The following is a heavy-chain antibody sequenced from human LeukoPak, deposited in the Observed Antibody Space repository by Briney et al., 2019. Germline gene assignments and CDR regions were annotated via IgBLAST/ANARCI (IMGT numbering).Heavy chain of an antibody. Sequence: SGGSLRLFCAASGFSLNVYAIHWVRQAPGKGLEWVSVIAYDGTNKYYADSVKGRFTISRDTSKNTLYLQMNSLRAEDTAVYYCARDLSHCSGGTCFSAHFDYWGLGTLVTVSS. D-gene: IGHD2-15*01. CDR3: ARDLSHCSGGTCFSAHFDY. CDR2: IAYDGTNK. CDR1: GFSLNVYA. J-gene: IGHJ4*02. V-gene: IGHV3-30-3*01.